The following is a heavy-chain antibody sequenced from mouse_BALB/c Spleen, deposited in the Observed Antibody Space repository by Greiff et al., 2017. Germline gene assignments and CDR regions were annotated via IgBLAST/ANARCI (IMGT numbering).Heavy chain of an antibody. V-gene: IGHV6-6*02. CDR3: TREGYGLFDH. D-gene: IGHD2-10*02. J-gene: IGHJ2*01. CDR1: GFTFSNYW. Sequence: EVKLMESGGGLVQPGGSMKLSCVASGFTFSNYWMNWVRQSPEKGLEWVAEIRLKSNNYATHYAESVKGRFTISRDDSKSSVYLQMNNLRAEDTGIYYCTREGYGLFDHWGQGTTLTVSS. CDR2: IRLKSNNYAT.